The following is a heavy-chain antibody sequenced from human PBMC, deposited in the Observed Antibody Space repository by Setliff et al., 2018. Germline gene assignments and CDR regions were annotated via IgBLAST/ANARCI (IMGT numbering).Heavy chain of an antibody. Sequence: SVKVSCKASGGTFSSYGISWVRQAPGQGLEWMGGTIPIFGTTNYAQKFQGRVTIITDESTSTAFMQLSSLRSEDTAVYYCVREGVDSRSSTDYRYYMDVWGKGTTVTV. CDR3: VREGVDSRSSTDYRYYMDV. J-gene: IGHJ6*03. CDR1: GGTFSSYG. V-gene: IGHV1-69*05. CDR2: TIPIFGTT. D-gene: IGHD3-22*01.